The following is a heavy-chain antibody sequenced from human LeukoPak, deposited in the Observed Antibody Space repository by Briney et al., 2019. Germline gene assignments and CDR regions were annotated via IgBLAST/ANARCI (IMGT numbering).Heavy chain of an antibody. CDR1: GGSFSGYY. V-gene: IGHV4-34*01. Sequence: SETLSLTCAVYGGSFSGYYWSWIRQPPGKGLEWIGEINHSGSTNYNPSLKSRVTISVDTSKNQFSLKLSSVTAADTAVYYCARDADYDFWSGYLSGYLQHWGQGTLVTVSS. D-gene: IGHD3-3*01. CDR3: ARDADYDFWSGYLSGYLQH. CDR2: INHSGST. J-gene: IGHJ1*01.